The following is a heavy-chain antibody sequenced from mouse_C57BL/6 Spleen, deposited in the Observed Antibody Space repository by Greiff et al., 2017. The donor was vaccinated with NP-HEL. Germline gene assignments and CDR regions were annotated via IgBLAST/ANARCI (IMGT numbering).Heavy chain of an antibody. D-gene: IGHD2-4*01. J-gene: IGHJ2*01. CDR1: GYTFTSYW. Sequence: EVQLQQSGTVLARPGASVKMSCKTSGYTFTSYWMHWVKQRPGQGLEWIGAIYPGNSDTSYNQKFKGKAKLTAVTSASTAYMELSSLTNEDSAVYYCTRNYDYDDGYYFDYWGQGTTLTVSS. CDR2: IYPGNSDT. V-gene: IGHV1-5*01. CDR3: TRNYDYDDGYYFDY.